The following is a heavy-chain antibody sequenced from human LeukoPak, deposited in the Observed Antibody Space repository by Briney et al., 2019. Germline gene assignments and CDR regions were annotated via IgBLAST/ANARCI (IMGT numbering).Heavy chain of an antibody. CDR1: GFTFSSYA. D-gene: IGHD6-13*01. V-gene: IGHV3-30*04. CDR3: ARDPIAAAGADAFDI. J-gene: IGHJ3*02. Sequence: GGSLRLSCAASGFTFSSYAMHWVHQAPGKGLEWVAVISYDGSNKYYADSVKGRFTISRDNSKNTLYLQMNSLRAEDTAVYYCARDPIAAAGADAFDIWGQGTMVTVSS. CDR2: ISYDGSNK.